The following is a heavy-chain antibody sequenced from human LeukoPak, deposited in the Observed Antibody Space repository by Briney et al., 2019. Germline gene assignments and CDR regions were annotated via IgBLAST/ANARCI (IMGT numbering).Heavy chain of an antibody. CDR3: ARDDYDILTGRNWFDP. V-gene: IGHV4-4*02. CDR2: IYHSGST. Sequence: SETLSLTCAVSGGSISSSNWWSWVRPPPGKGLEWIGEIYHSGSTNYNPSLKSRVTISVDKSKNQFSLKLSSVTAADTAVYYCARDDYDILTGRNWFDPWGQGTLVTVSS. CDR1: GGSISSSNW. D-gene: IGHD3-9*01. J-gene: IGHJ5*02.